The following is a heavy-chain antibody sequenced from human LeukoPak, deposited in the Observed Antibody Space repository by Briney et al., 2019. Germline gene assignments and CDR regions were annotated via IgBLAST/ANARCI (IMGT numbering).Heavy chain of an antibody. J-gene: IGHJ4*02. CDR1: GFTVSSYY. CDR2: IYSGRST. D-gene: IGHD1/OR15-1a*01. CDR3: ARGTWPNKPFDY. Sequence: GGSLRLSCAASGFTVSSYYMSWVRQAPGKGLEWVSVIYSGRSTSYADSVKGRFTIFRDNSKNTLDLQINSLRAEDTAVYYCARGTWPNKPFDYWGQGTLVTVSS. V-gene: IGHV3-66*01.